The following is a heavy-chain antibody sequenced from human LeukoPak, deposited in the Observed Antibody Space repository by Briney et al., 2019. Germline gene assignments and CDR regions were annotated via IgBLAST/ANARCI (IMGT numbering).Heavy chain of an antibody. D-gene: IGHD4-17*01. V-gene: IGHV4-39*07. J-gene: IGHJ4*02. CDR3: ARALGGPTVTHFDY. Sequence: PSETLSLTCTVSGGSISSSSYYWGWIRQPPGKGLEWIGSIYYSGSTYYNPSLKSRVTISVDTSKNQFSLKLSSVTAADTAVYYCARALGGPTVTHFDYWGQGTLVTVSS. CDR1: GGSISSSSYY. CDR2: IYYSGST.